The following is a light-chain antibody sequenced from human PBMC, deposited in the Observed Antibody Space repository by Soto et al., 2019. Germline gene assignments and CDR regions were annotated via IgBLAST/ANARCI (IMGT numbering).Light chain of an antibody. J-gene: IGLJ1*01. CDR3: AAWDDSLNCRV. CDR1: NSNIGSNT. V-gene: IGLV1-44*01. CDR2: YDN. Sequence: QSVLIQPPSASGTPGQRVTISCSGSNSNIGSNTVNWYQQLPGTAPKLLIYYDNLRPSGVPDRISGTKSGTSASLAISGLQSDDEADYYCAAWDDSLNCRVFGTGTKVTVL.